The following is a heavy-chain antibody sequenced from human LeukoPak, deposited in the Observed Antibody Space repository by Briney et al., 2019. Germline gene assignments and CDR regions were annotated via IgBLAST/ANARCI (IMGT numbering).Heavy chain of an antibody. Sequence: GGSLRLSCAASGFTFSTYSMNWVRQAPGKGLECVSYISSSSSTIYYADSVKGRFTISRDNAKNSLYLQMNSLRDEDTAVYSCARSYSSGWFYFDYWGQGTLVTVSS. CDR1: GFTFSTYS. CDR3: ARSYSSGWFYFDY. D-gene: IGHD6-19*01. V-gene: IGHV3-48*02. J-gene: IGHJ4*02. CDR2: ISSSSSTI.